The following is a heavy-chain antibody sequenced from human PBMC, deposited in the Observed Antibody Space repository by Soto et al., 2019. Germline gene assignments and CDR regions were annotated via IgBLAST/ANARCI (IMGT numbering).Heavy chain of an antibody. D-gene: IGHD1-20*01. CDR1: GGAFTNYS. CDR3: AIWSNWNPLYYRGMDV. J-gene: IGHJ6*02. V-gene: IGHV1-69*08. CDR2: IIPLHNTS. Sequence: GASVKVSCKVSGGAFTNYSLNWVRHAPGQGLEWLGGIIPLHNTSNYSLKLLGRGSVTADISSNTVYMHLSGLTSDDTATYYCAIWSNWNPLYYRGMDVRGQGTTVTVSS.